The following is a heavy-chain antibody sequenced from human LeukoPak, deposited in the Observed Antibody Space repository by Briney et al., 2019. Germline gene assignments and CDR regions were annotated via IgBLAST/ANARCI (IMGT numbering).Heavy chain of an antibody. CDR2: INPSSGGT. J-gene: IGHJ4*02. Sequence: ASVKVSCKASGYTFTGYYMHWVRQAPGQGLEWMGWINPSSGGTNYAQKFQGRVTMTRDTSISTAYMELSRLRSDDTAVYYCATLLTSGYSSGWSAFDYWGQGTLVTVSS. CDR3: ATLLTSGYSSGWSAFDY. CDR1: GYTFTGYY. D-gene: IGHD6-19*01. V-gene: IGHV1-2*02.